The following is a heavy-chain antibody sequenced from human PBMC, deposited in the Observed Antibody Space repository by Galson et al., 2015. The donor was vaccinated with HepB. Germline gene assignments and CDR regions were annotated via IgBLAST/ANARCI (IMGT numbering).Heavy chain of an antibody. CDR3: ASHYPGYSSSWYLISGSWFDP. CDR2: IIPILGIA. Sequence: SVKVSCKASGGTFSSYTISWVRQAPGQGLEWMGRIIPILGIANYAQKFQGRVTITADKSTSTAYMELSSLRSEDTAVYYCASHYPGYSSSWYLISGSWFDPWGQGTLVTVSS. J-gene: IGHJ5*02. CDR1: GGTFSSYT. V-gene: IGHV1-69*02. D-gene: IGHD6-13*01.